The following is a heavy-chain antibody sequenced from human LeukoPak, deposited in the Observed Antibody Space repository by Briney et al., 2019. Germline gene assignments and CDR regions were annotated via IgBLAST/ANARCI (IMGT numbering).Heavy chain of an antibody. V-gene: IGHV4-4*07. CDR2: IYTSGST. CDR3: ATERVYSYGSYYFDY. Sequence: SETLSLTCTVSGGSIGSYYWSWIRQPAGKGLEWIGRIYTSGSTNYNPSLKSRVTMSVDTSKNQFSLKLSSVTAADTAVYYCATERVYSYGSYYFDYWGQGTLVTVSS. J-gene: IGHJ4*02. D-gene: IGHD5-18*01. CDR1: GGSIGSYY.